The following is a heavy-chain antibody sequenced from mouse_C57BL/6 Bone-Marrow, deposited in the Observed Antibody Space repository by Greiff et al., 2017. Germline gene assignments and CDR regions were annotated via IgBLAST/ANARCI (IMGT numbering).Heavy chain of an antibody. CDR1: GFNIKDDY. CDR2: IDPENGDT. J-gene: IGHJ2*01. D-gene: IGHD1-1*01. CDR3: TTGSFDY. V-gene: IGHV14-4*01. Sequence: VQLQQSGAELVRPGASVKLSCTASGFNIKDDYMHWVKQRPEQGLEWIGWIDPENGDTEYASKFQGKATITADTSSNTAYLQLSSLTSEDTAVYYGTTGSFDYWGQGTTLTVSS.